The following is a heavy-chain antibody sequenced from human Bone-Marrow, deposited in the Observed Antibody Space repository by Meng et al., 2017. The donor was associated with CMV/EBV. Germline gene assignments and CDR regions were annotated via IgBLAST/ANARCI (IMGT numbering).Heavy chain of an antibody. J-gene: IGHJ4*02. CDR2: ISYDGSNK. D-gene: IGHD3-3*01. CDR3: ARDPAYYDFWSGYAYYFDY. CDR1: GFTFSSYA. Sequence: GGSLRLSCAASGFTFSSYAMHWVRQAPGKGLEWVAVISYDGSNKYYADSVKGRFTISRDNSKNTLYLQMNSLRAEDTAVYYCARDPAYYDFWSGYAYYFDYWGQGTLVTVSS. V-gene: IGHV3-30-3*01.